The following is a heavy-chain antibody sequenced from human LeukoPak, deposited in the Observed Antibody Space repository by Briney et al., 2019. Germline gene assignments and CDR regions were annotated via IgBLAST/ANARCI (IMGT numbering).Heavy chain of an antibody. D-gene: IGHD7-27*01. J-gene: IGHJ5*02. CDR1: GFTFSDYY. Sequence: GGSLRLSCAASGFTFSDYYVSWIRQAPGKGLEWVSYISSSGSTIYYADSVKGRFTISRDNAKNSLYLQMNSLRAEDTAVYYCARERRLGIRTWFDPWGQGTLVTVSS. CDR3: ARERRLGIRTWFDP. V-gene: IGHV3-11*01. CDR2: ISSSGSTI.